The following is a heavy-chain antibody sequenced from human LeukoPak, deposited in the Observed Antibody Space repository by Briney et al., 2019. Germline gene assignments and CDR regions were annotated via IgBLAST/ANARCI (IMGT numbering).Heavy chain of an antibody. J-gene: IGHJ4*02. CDR1: GGSFSGYY. V-gene: IGHV4-34*01. CDR3: ARVTGYMIEDYFDY. CDR2: INHSGST. Sequence: SETLSLTCAVYGGSFSGYYWSWIRQPPGKGPEWIGEINHSGSTNYNPSLKSRVTISVKTSKNQFSLKLSSVTAADTAVYYCARVTGYMIEDYFDYWGQGTLVTVSS. D-gene: IGHD3-22*01.